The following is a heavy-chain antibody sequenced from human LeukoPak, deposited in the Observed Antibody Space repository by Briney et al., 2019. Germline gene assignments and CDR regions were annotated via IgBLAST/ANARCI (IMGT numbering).Heavy chain of an antibody. D-gene: IGHD6-19*01. J-gene: IGHJ4*02. CDR1: GYTFTGYY. CDR3: ATFVAGTGDFDY. V-gene: IGHV1-2*02. CDR2: ISPNSGAT. Sequence: ASVRVSCKASGYTFTGYYMHWVRQAPGQGLEWMGWISPNSGATNYAQTFQGRVTMTRDTSISTGYMDLSRLRSDDTAVYFCATFVAGTGDFDYWGQGTLVTVSS.